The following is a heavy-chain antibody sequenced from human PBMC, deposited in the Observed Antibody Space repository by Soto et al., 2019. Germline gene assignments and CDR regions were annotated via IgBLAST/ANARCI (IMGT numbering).Heavy chain of an antibody. Sequence: GGSLRLSCAASGFTVSSNYMSWVRQAPGKGLEWVSVIYSGGSTYYVDSVKGRFTISRDNSKNTLYLQMNSLRAEDTAVYYCAREKQVYCSSTSCYDYYYYYMDVWGKGTTVTVSS. J-gene: IGHJ6*03. CDR1: GFTVSSNY. D-gene: IGHD2-2*01. CDR3: AREKQVYCSSTSCYDYYYYYMDV. V-gene: IGHV3-66*01. CDR2: IYSGGST.